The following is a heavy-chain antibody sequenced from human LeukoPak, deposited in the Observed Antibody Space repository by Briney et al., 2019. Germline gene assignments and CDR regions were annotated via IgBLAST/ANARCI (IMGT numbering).Heavy chain of an antibody. Sequence: GSLRLSCAASGFTFNSFAMSWVRQAPGKGLEWIGEINHSGSTNYNRSLKSRVTISVDTSKNQFSLKLSSVTAADTAVYYCARDRYYYDSSGYYPPYYFDYWGQGTLVTVSS. V-gene: IGHV4-34*01. CDR3: ARDRYYYDSSGYYPPYYFDY. J-gene: IGHJ4*02. CDR2: INHSGST. CDR1: GFTFNSFA. D-gene: IGHD3-22*01.